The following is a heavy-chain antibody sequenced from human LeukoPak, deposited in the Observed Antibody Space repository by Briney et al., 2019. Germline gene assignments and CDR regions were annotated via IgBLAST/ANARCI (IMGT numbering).Heavy chain of an antibody. CDR2: ISWDGGIT. CDR3: AKDSNTGGYSFGS. CDR1: GFTFHHYS. Sequence: GGSLRLSCAASGFTFHHYSMHWVRQPPGKGLEWVSLISWDGGITYYADSVRGRFTISRDNSKNSLSLEMNGLRTEDTALYYCAKDSNTGGYSFGSWGQGTLVTVTS. J-gene: IGHJ4*02. D-gene: IGHD5-12*01. V-gene: IGHV3-43*01.